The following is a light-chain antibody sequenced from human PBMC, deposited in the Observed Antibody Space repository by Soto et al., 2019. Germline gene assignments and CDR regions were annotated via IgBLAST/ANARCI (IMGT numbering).Light chain of an antibody. CDR3: QQYISSPPGFT. Sequence: EIVLTQSPGTLSLFPGERATLSCRASQSVSSTYFAWYRQKPGQPPSLLIYGESNRATGVPDRFSGSGSGPDFTLTNSRLEPEDFAVYYCQQYISSPPGFTFGPGTTVEIK. J-gene: IGKJ3*01. CDR2: GES. CDR1: QSVSSTY. V-gene: IGKV3-20*01.